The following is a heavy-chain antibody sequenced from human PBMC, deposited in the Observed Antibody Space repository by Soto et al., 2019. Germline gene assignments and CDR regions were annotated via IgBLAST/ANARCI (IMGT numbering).Heavy chain of an antibody. CDR3: ARDVWDSSGYYHDY. V-gene: IGHV3-33*05. Sequence: QVQLVESGGGVAQPGRSLRLSCAASGFTFSSYGMHWVRQAPGKGLEWVAVIKYDGSSEYYADSVKGRFTISRDNSKNMLYLQMNSLRAEDTAIYYCARDVWDSSGYYHDYWGQGTLVTVSS. CDR1: GFTFSSYG. CDR2: IKYDGSSE. D-gene: IGHD3-22*01. J-gene: IGHJ4*02.